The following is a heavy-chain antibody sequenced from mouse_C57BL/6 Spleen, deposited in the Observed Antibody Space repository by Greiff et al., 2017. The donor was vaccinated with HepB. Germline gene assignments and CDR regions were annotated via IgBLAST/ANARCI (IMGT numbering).Heavy chain of an antibody. D-gene: IGHD1-1*01. V-gene: IGHV5-6*01. Sequence: EVKLMESGGDLVKPGGSLKLSCAASGFTFSSYGMSWVRQTPDKRLEWVATISSGGSYTYYPDSVKGRFTISRDNAKNTLYLQMSSLKSEDTAMYYFARQDYGSSYGYFDYWGQGTTLTVSS. CDR1: GFTFSSYG. CDR3: ARQDYGSSYGYFDY. CDR2: ISSGGSYT. J-gene: IGHJ2*01.